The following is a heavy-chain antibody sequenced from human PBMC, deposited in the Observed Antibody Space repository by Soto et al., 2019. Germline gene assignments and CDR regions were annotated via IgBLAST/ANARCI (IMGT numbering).Heavy chain of an antibody. Sequence: PGGSLRLSCAASGFTFSSYEMNWVRQAPGKGLEWVSYISSSGSTIYYADSVKGRFTISRDNAKNSLCLQMNSLRAEDTAVYYCARGTYYDYVWGSYRYTPNWFDPWGQGTLVTVSS. V-gene: IGHV3-48*03. J-gene: IGHJ5*02. D-gene: IGHD3-16*02. CDR1: GFTFSSYE. CDR2: ISSSGSTI. CDR3: ARGTYYDYVWGSYRYTPNWFDP.